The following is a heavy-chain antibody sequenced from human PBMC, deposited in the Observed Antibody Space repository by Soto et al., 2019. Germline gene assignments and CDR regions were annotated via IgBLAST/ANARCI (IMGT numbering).Heavy chain of an antibody. CDR2: IYSGGST. D-gene: IGHD3-16*01. Sequence: PGGSLRLSCAASGFTVSTKYMSWVRQAPGKGLEWVSVIYSGGSTFYADSVRGRFTISRDNSKNTVNLQMNSLRAEDTAVYYCARDPWAADYWGQRTLVTVSS. CDR1: GFTVSTKY. V-gene: IGHV3-66*01. J-gene: IGHJ4*02. CDR3: ARDPWAADY.